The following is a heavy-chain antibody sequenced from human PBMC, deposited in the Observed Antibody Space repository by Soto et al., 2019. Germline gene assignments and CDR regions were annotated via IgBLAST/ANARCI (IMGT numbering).Heavy chain of an antibody. V-gene: IGHV3-21*01. D-gene: IGHD6-6*01. CDR1: GFTFSTYS. Sequence: EVQLVESGGGLVKPGGSLRLSCAASGFTFSTYSMNWVRQAPGKGLEWVSSINSKSSAIIYADSVKDRFTISRDNAKNSLYLQMNSLRAEDTAVYYCARGETLGVRPGFDHWGQGSLVTVSS. CDR3: ARGETLGVRPGFDH. J-gene: IGHJ4*02. CDR2: INSKSSAI.